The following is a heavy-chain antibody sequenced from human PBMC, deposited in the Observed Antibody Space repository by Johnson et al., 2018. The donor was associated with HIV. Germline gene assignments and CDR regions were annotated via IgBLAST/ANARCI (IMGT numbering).Heavy chain of an antibody. V-gene: IGHV3-20*04. CDR3: ARVSRLGDITMLSDAFDI. CDR2: INWNGGRT. CDR1: GFTFNDYG. J-gene: IGHJ3*02. D-gene: IGHD3-10*01. Sequence: VQLVESGGGVIRPGGSLRLSCAASGFTFNDYGMSWVRQAPGKGLEWVSGINWNGGRTGYADSVKGRFTISRDNAKHSMYLQMNSLRAEDTALFYCARVSRLGDITMLSDAFDIWGQGTMVTVSS.